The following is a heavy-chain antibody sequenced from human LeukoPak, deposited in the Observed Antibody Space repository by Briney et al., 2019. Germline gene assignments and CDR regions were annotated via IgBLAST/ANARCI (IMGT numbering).Heavy chain of an antibody. CDR1: GGSISGSSYY. V-gene: IGHV4-39*07. D-gene: IGHD3-9*01. CDR2: IYYSGST. CDR3: ARGFPYDILTGYGDAFDI. Sequence: SETLSLTCTVSGGSISGSSYYWGWIRQPPGKGLEWIGSIYYSGSTYYNPSLKSRVTISVDTPKNQFSLKLSSVTAADTAVYYCARGFPYDILTGYGDAFDIWGQGTMVTVSS. J-gene: IGHJ3*02.